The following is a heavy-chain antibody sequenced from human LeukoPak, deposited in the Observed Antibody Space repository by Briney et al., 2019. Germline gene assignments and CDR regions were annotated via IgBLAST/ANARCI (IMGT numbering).Heavy chain of an antibody. CDR1: GFSFTSYT. D-gene: IGHD2-21*02. V-gene: IGHV3-48*01. CDR3: ARQAACSGDCYYRHFDY. CDR2: ITNTGKTI. J-gene: IGHJ4*02. Sequence: GGSLRPSCAASGFSFTSYTMDWVRQATGKGLEWVSYITNTGKTIFYADSVKGRFTISRDNTKNSLFLQMDSLRAEDTAIYYCARQAACSGDCYYRHFDYWGQGALVAVSS.